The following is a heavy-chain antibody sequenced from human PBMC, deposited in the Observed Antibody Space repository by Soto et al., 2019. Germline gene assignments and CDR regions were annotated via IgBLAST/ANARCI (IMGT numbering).Heavy chain of an antibody. Sequence: GGSLRLSFSASGFPFSDYAMPWVRQAPGKGLEWVAVVSHDGRNTHYADSVKGRFTISRDSSKNTVSLEMTSLRAEYTAVYYCEKGGRQWLVTSDFNYWGQGALVTVSS. CDR2: VSHDGRNT. V-gene: IGHV3-30*18. CDR1: GFPFSDYA. CDR3: EKGGRQWLVTSDFNY. D-gene: IGHD6-19*01. J-gene: IGHJ4*02.